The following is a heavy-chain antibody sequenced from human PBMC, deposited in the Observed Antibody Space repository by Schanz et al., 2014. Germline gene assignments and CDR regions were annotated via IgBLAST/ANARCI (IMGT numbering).Heavy chain of an antibody. J-gene: IGHJ6*02. CDR3: VKDLQRELLRDDHYYGMDV. Sequence: VQLVESGGGVVQPGRSLRLSCAASGFTFSSYGMHWVRQVPGKGLEWVAVVCYDGSKKYYADSVKGRFTTSRGNSKNTMYLQMNSLRAEDTAVYYCVKDLQRELLRDDHYYGMDVWGQGTTVTVSS. CDR1: GFTFSSYG. D-gene: IGHD1-26*01. V-gene: IGHV3-33*06. CDR2: VCYDGSKK.